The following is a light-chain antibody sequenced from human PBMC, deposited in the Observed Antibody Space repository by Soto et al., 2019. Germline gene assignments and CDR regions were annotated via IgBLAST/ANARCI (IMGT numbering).Light chain of an antibody. J-gene: IGKJ5*01. CDR1: QSVTSSY. Sequence: EIVLTQSPGTLSLSPGERATLSCRASQSVTSSYLAWYQQKPGQAPRLLISDASNRATGIPARFSGSGSGTDFTLTINSLEPEDFAVYYCQQRSSWPITFGQGTRLEIK. CDR3: QQRSSWPIT. CDR2: DAS. V-gene: IGKV3-11*01.